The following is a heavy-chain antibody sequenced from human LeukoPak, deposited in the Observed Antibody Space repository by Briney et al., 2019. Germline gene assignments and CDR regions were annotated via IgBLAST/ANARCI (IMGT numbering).Heavy chain of an antibody. D-gene: IGHD3-22*01. Sequence: TSETLSLTCAVYGGSFSGYYWSWIRQPPGKGLEWIGEINHSGSTNYNPSLKSRATISVDTSKNQFSLKLSSVTAADTAVYYCARGYYDSSGYLDYWGREPWSPSPQ. CDR3: ARGYYDSSGYLDY. V-gene: IGHV4-34*01. J-gene: IGHJ4*02. CDR1: GGSFSGYY. CDR2: INHSGST.